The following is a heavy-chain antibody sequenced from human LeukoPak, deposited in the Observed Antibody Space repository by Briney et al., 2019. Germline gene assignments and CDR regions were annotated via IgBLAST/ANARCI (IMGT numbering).Heavy chain of an antibody. CDR2: INGYTGNT. J-gene: IGHJ6*03. D-gene: IGHD3-10*01. Sequence: ASVKVSCKASGYTFTSYDIIWVRQAPGQGLELMGWINGYTGNTNYAQKLQGRVTMTTDTSTSTVYLEMRSLRSDDTAVYYCARDPSTMVRGVIGYYYYYMDVWGKGTTVTISS. V-gene: IGHV1-18*01. CDR3: ARDPSTMVRGVIGYYYYYMDV. CDR1: GYTFTSYD.